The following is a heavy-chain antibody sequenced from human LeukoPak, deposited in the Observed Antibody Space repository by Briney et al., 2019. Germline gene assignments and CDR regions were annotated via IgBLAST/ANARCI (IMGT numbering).Heavy chain of an antibody. CDR3: AKDHGWSFDY. D-gene: IGHD6-19*01. V-gene: IGHV3-30*02. J-gene: IGHJ4*02. CDR1: GFSFSSYG. Sequence: QCGGSLRLSCAASGFSFSSYGMHWVRPAPGRGLEWLAFIPYDGSNKYYPDSVKGRFTISRDNSKNTVYLQMNSLRVEDTAVYYCAKDHGWSFDYWGQGTLVTVSS. CDR2: IPYDGSNK.